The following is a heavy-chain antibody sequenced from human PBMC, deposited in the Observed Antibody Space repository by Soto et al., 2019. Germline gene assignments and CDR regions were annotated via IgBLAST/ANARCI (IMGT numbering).Heavy chain of an antibody. Sequence: EVQLVESGGGLVQPGGSLRLSCAASGFSFSDYWMSWVRQLPGKGLEWVANIKPDGRETYYLDSMKGRFTISRDNAKNSLFLQMHSLRAEDTAIYFCARESALGSYYYRGAWGQGTTVTVSS. D-gene: IGHD7-27*01. CDR1: GFSFSDYW. CDR3: ARESALGSYYYRGA. CDR2: IKPDGRET. V-gene: IGHV3-7*03. J-gene: IGHJ6*03.